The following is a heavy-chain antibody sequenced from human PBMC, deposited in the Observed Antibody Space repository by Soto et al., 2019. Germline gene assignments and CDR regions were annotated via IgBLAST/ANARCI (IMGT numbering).Heavy chain of an antibody. CDR1: GFTFSSYD. J-gene: IGHJ3*02. D-gene: IGHD4-17*01. V-gene: IGHV3-13*01. CDR2: IGTAGDT. CDR3: ARLGRDYADAFDI. Sequence: GGSLRLSCAASGFTFSSYDMHWVRQATGKGLKWVSAIGTAGDTYYPGSVKGRFTISRENAKNSLYLQMNSLRAGDTAVYYCARLGRDYADAFDIWGQGTMVTVSS.